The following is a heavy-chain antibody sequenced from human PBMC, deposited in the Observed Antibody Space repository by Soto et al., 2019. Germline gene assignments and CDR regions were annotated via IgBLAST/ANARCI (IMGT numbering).Heavy chain of an antibody. J-gene: IGHJ6*02. Sequence: PGGSLRLSCAASGFTFSSYAMHWVRQAPGKGLEWVAVISYDGSNKYYADSVKGRFTISRDNSKNTLYLQVNSLRAEDTAVYYCAREGSSGWFDYYYGMDVWGQGTTVTVSS. D-gene: IGHD6-19*01. CDR1: GFTFSSYA. CDR3: AREGSSGWFDYYYGMDV. V-gene: IGHV3-30-3*01. CDR2: ISYDGSNK.